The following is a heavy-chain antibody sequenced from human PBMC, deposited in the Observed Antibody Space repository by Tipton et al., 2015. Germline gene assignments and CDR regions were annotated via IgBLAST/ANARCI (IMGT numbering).Heavy chain of an antibody. Sequence: TLSLTCTVSGGSVGSGSYFWTWIRQPPGKGLEWIGYIYYSGHTKYNPSLKSRVTISADTSKNQFSLKMTSVTAADTAVYYCARAVAGTFDYWGQGTLVTVSS. CDR1: GGSVGSGSYF. D-gene: IGHD6-19*01. CDR2: IYYSGHT. V-gene: IGHV4-61*01. CDR3: ARAVAGTFDY. J-gene: IGHJ4*02.